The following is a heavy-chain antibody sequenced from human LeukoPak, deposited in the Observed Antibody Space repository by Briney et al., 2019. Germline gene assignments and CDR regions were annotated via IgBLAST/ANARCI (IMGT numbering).Heavy chain of an antibody. D-gene: IGHD1-26*01. CDR1: GFTFSSYG. J-gene: IGHJ4*02. CDR3: AKDSGSQPGHEDY. Sequence: GGSLRLSCAASGFTFSSYGMHWVRQAPGKGLEWVAVISYDGSNKYYADSVKGRFTISRDNSKNTLYLQMNSLRAEDTAVYYCAKDSGSQPGHEDYWGQGTLVTVSS. V-gene: IGHV3-30*18. CDR2: ISYDGSNK.